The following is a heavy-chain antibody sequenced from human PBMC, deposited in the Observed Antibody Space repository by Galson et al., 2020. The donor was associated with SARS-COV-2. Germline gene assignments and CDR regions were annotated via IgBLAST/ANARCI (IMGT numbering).Heavy chain of an antibody. V-gene: IGHV4-61*01. J-gene: IGHJ4*02. CDR2: IYSSGGT. Sequence: SETLSLTCTVSGGPVSSGSYFWSWIRQHTGKGLEYIGYIYSSGGTNYNPSLKSRVTMSVDTPKNQVSLKLNSVTAADTAVDYCARGSVFGVIVIDYWGQGTLVTVSS. CDR3: ARGSVFGVIVIDY. D-gene: IGHD3-3*01. CDR1: GGPVSSGSYF.